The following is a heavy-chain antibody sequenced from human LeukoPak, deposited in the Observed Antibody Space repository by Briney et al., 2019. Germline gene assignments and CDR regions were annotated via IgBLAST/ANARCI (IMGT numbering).Heavy chain of an antibody. J-gene: IGHJ4*02. CDR2: INQDVSRV. D-gene: IGHD2-8*01. CDR1: GFSFSRYW. Sequence: PGGSLRLSCAGSGFSFSRYWMAWVRQAPGKGLEWVASINQDVSRVHYVDSVKGRFTISRDNAKSSLFLQMTSPRVEDTAVYYCARLKDDVTKFDYWGQGTLVTVSS. V-gene: IGHV3-7*01. CDR3: ARLKDDVTKFDY.